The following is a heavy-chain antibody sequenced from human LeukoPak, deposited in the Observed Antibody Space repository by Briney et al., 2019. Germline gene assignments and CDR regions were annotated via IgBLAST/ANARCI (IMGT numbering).Heavy chain of an antibody. V-gene: IGHV4-39*07. CDR3: ATIAAAGTHNWFDP. CDR1: GGSISSSSYY. J-gene: IGHJ5*02. CDR2: INHSGST. Sequence: SETLSLTCTVSGGSISSSSYYWSWIRQPPGKGLEWIGEINHSGSTNYNPSLKSRVTISVDTSKNQFSLKLSSVTAADTAVYYCATIAAAGTHNWFDPWGQGTLVTVSS. D-gene: IGHD6-13*01.